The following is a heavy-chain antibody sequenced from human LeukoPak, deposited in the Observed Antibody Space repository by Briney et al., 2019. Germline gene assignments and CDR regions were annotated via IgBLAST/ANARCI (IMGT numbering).Heavy chain of an antibody. CDR2: IYTSGST. V-gene: IGHV4-4*07. D-gene: IGHD5-12*01. Sequence: PSETLSLTCTVSGDSISSYYWSWIRQPAGEGLEWIGRIYTSGSTNYNPSLKSRVTMSVDTSKNQFSLKLSSVTAADTAVYYCARDSRRGYSGYDYPYWGQGTLVTVSS. J-gene: IGHJ4*02. CDR3: ARDSRRGYSGYDYPY. CDR1: GDSISSYY.